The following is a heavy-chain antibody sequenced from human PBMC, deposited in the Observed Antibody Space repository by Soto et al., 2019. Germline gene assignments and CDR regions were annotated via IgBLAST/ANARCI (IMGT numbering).Heavy chain of an antibody. Sequence: TLSLTCSVSGGSISRYYWSWIRQPPGKGLEWIGYAYYSGDTGYNPSLQSRVTMAVDTSKNQVSLKLTSVTAADTAVYYCARDRSTYGGGGTGEVKENWFDPWGQGALVTVSS. CDR3: ARDRSTYGGGGTGEVKENWFDP. CDR2: AYYSGDT. J-gene: IGHJ5*02. D-gene: IGHD2-8*01. V-gene: IGHV4-59*01. CDR1: GGSISRYY.